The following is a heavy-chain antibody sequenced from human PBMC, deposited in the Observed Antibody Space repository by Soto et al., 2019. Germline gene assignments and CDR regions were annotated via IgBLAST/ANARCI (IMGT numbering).Heavy chain of an antibody. D-gene: IGHD1-26*01. CDR1: GFTFSSYG. CDR3: VKPGSYSYYFDY. Sequence: GGSLRLSCAASGFTFSSYGMHWVRQAPGKGLEYVSAISSNGGSTYYADSVKGRFTISRDNSKNTLYLQMSGLRAEDTAVYYCVKPGSYSYYFDYWGQGTLVTVSS. J-gene: IGHJ4*02. CDR2: ISSNGGST. V-gene: IGHV3-64D*06.